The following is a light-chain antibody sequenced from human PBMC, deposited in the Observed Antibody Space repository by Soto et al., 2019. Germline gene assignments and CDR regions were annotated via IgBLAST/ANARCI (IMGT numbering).Light chain of an antibody. Sequence: DLQMTQSPSTLSAFVGDRVTITCRASQSISGWLAWYQQKPGRAPNLLIYDASILESGVPSRFSGSGSGTEFTLSISSLQPDDFATYYCQQYSNYSPGTFGQGTNVEIK. CDR2: DAS. CDR1: QSISGW. V-gene: IGKV1-5*01. J-gene: IGKJ1*01. CDR3: QQYSNYSPGT.